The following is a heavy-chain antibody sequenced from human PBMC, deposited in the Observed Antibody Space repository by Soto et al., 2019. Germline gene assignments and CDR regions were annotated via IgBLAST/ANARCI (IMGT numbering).Heavy chain of an antibody. V-gene: IGHV4-39*01. D-gene: IGHD2-15*01. CDR3: AIFFFFQAEDGIRDVLAVSAFLLNRSSDL. J-gene: IGHJ2*01. CDR2: IYYSGST. Sequence: PPGKGLEWIGSIYYSGSTYYNPSLKSRVTISVDTSKNQFSLKLSSVTAADTAVYYCAIFFFFQAEDGIRDVLAVSAFLLNRSSDL.